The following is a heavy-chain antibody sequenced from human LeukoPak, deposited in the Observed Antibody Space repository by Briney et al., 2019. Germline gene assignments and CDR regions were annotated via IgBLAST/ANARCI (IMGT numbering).Heavy chain of an antibody. Sequence: GGSLRLSCAASGFTVSSNYMSWVRQAPGKGLEWVSVTYSGGSTYYADSVKGRFTISRDSSKNTLYLQMNSLRVEDTAVYYCARVSPLDYWGQGTLVTVSS. CDR2: TYSGGST. CDR1: GFTVSSNY. J-gene: IGHJ4*02. CDR3: ARVSPLDY. V-gene: IGHV3-66*01.